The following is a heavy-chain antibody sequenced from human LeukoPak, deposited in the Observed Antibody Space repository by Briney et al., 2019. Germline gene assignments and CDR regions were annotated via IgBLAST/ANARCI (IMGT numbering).Heavy chain of an antibody. V-gene: IGHV1-69*04. CDR2: IIPILGIA. CDR1: GYTFISYD. Sequence: GASVKVSCKASGYTFISYDINWVRQATGQGLEWMGRIIPILGIANYAQKFQGRVTITADKSTSTAYMELSSLRSEDTAVYYCARERDYYDSSGYYPLRAFDIWGQGTMVTVSS. CDR3: ARERDYYDSSGYYPLRAFDI. J-gene: IGHJ3*02. D-gene: IGHD3-22*01.